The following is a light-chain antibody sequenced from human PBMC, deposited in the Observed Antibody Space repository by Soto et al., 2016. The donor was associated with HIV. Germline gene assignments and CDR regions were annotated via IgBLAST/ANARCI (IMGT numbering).Light chain of an antibody. CDR3: QQANSFPLT. Sequence: DIQMTQSPSLLSASVGDRVTITCRASQDIRNFLAWFQQHPGKAPKSLISGASSSQSGVPSRFSGSGFGTEFTLTISSLQPEDFATYYCQQANSFPLTFGGGTKVEIK. V-gene: IGKV1-16*01. CDR2: GAS. CDR1: QDIRNF. J-gene: IGKJ4*01.